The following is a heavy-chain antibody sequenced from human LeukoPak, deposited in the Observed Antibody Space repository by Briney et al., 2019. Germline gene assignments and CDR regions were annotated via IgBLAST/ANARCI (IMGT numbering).Heavy chain of an antibody. D-gene: IGHD6-13*01. V-gene: IGHV1-24*01. Sequence: ASVKVSRKVSGYTLTELSMHWVRQAPGKGLVWMGGFDPEDGETIYAQKFQGRVTMTEDTSTDTAYMELSSLRSEDTAVYYCATLSAAGTSYWGQGTLVTVSS. CDR3: ATLSAAGTSY. J-gene: IGHJ4*02. CDR2: FDPEDGET. CDR1: GYTLTELS.